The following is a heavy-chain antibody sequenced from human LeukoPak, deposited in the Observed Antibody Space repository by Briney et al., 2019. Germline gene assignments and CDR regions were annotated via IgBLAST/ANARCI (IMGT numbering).Heavy chain of an antibody. Sequence: HPGGSLRLSCAASGFTFSNYEMNWVRQAPGKGLEWVSYISSSGTTIQYADSVKGRITISRDNAKNSLYLQMNSLRDDDTAVYYCARLGLGYYFDYWGQGTLVTVSS. CDR1: GFTFSNYE. CDR3: ARLGLGYYFDY. CDR2: ISSSGTTI. J-gene: IGHJ4*02. D-gene: IGHD5-12*01. V-gene: IGHV3-48*03.